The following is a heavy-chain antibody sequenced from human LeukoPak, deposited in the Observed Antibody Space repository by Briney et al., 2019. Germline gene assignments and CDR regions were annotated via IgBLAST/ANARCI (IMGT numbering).Heavy chain of an antibody. CDR1: GFTFSSYS. V-gene: IGHV3-48*01. CDR2: ISSSSSTI. D-gene: IGHD2-2*01. J-gene: IGHJ6*03. CDR3: ARAGENVVSVPAAHYYYYMDV. Sequence: GGSLRLSCAASGFTFSSYSMNWLRQAPGKGLEWVSYISSSSSTIFYAASVKGRFTISRDNAKNLLFLQMNSLRAEDTAVYYCARAGENVVSVPAAHYYYYMDVWGRGTTVTVSS.